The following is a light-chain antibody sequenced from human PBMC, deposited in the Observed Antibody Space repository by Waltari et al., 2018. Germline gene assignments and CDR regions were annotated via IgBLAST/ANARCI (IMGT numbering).Light chain of an antibody. Sequence: DVFMNQSPLALPVTLVQPASISCRSNPTLVHSDGTTYLNWLQHRPVQSPRRLIYQVSKRDSGVPERFSGSGSGTDFTLKISRVEAEDVGIYYCLQGTHWPPTFGPGTTVDF. J-gene: IGKJ3*01. CDR1: PTLVHSDGTTY. CDR3: LQGTHWPPT. V-gene: IGKV2-30*02. CDR2: QVS.